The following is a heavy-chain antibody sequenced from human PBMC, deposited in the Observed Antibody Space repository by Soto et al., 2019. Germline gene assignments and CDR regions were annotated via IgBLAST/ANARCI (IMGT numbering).Heavy chain of an antibody. CDR3: AIDRWNTHPGLFAF. Sequence: PGGSPRLSCAASGFTFSSYAMSWVRQAPGKGLEWVSAISGSGGSTYYADSVKGRFTISRDNSKNTLYLQMNSLRAEDTAVYYCAIDRWNTHPGLFAFWGQGTLVTGSA. D-gene: IGHD1-1*01. V-gene: IGHV3-23*01. J-gene: IGHJ4*02. CDR1: GFTFSSYA. CDR2: ISGSGGST.